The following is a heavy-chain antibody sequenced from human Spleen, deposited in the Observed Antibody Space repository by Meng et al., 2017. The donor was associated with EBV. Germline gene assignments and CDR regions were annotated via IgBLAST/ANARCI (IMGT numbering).Heavy chain of an antibody. CDR2: IDHRGSP. D-gene: IGHD3-16*01. CDR3: ARGDDYRYAY. CDR1: GGSFSDYY. J-gene: IGHJ4*02. V-gene: IGHV4-34*01. Sequence: QVRLPSWGAGLLKPSESLSLTCAVYGGSFSDYYWSWIRQPPGKGLEVIGEIDHRGSPNYNPSLMSRVTISLDTSRNHFSLELTSVTDADTAVYYCARGDDYRYAYWGQGTLVTVSS.